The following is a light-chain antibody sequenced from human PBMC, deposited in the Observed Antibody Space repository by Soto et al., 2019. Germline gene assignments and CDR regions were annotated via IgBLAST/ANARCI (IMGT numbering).Light chain of an antibody. CDR3: SSYTGSSTYV. Sequence: SVLPQPASVSGSPGQSITISCTGTSSDVGGYNYVSWYQQHPGKAPKLMIYDVSNRPSGVSNRFSGSKSGNTASLTISGLQTEDESDYYCSSYTGSSTYVFGTGTRSPS. CDR2: DVS. V-gene: IGLV2-14*03. J-gene: IGLJ1*01. CDR1: SSDVGGYNY.